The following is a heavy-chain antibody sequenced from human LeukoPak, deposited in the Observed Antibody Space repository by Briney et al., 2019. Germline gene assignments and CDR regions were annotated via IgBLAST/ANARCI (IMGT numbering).Heavy chain of an antibody. CDR1: GFTFSSYG. D-gene: IGHD2-8*01. CDR2: IWYDGSNK. CDR3: AKGRDCTDGVCTDVKGFYMDV. J-gene: IGHJ6*03. Sequence: GRSLRLSCAASGFTFSSYGMHWVRQAPGKGLEWVAVIWYDGSNKYYADSVKGRFTISRDNSKNTLYLQMNSLRAEDTAVYYCAKGRDCTDGVCTDVKGFYMDVWGKGTKVTVSS. V-gene: IGHV3-33*06.